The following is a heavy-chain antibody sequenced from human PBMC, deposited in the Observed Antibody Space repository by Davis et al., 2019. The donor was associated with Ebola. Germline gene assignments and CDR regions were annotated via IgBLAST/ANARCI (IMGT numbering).Heavy chain of an antibody. D-gene: IGHD3-22*01. CDR1: GVTFISSS. J-gene: IGHJ3*02. CDR3: ARAMIDAFDI. CDR2: IIPIFGTA. V-gene: IGHV1-69*06. Sequence: SCKASGVTFISSSIICVRQAPGQGLEWMGGIIPIFGTANYAQKFQGRVTITADKSTSTAYMELSSLRSEDTAVYYCARAMIDAFDIWGQGTMVTVSS.